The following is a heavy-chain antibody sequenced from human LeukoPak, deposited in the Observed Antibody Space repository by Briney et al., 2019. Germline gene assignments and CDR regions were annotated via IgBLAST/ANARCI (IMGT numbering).Heavy chain of an antibody. CDR1: GYTFTSYY. CDR2: INPSGGST. Sequence: ASVKVSCKASGYTFTSYYMHWVRQAPGQGLESMGIINPSGGSTSYAQKFQGRVTMTRDTSTSTVYMELSSLRSEDTAVYYCARERDRGYSYGSLDYWGQGTLVTVSS. CDR3: ARERDRGYSYGSLDY. V-gene: IGHV1-46*01. J-gene: IGHJ4*02. D-gene: IGHD5-18*01.